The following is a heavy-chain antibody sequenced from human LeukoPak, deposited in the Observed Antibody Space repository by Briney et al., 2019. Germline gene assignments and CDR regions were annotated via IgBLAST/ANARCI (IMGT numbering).Heavy chain of an antibody. CDR2: INPNSGGT. CDR3: ARDSYYDILTGYSNYHYYMDV. Sequence: ASVKVSCKASGYTFTGYYMHCVRQAPGQGLEWMGWINPNSGGTNYAQKFQGRVTMTRDTSISTAYMELSRLRSDDTAVYYCARDSYYDILTGYSNYHYYMDVWGKGTTVTISS. J-gene: IGHJ6*03. D-gene: IGHD3-9*01. CDR1: GYTFTGYY. V-gene: IGHV1-2*02.